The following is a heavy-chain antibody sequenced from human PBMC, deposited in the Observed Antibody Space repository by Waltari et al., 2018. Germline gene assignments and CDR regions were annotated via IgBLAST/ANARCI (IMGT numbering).Heavy chain of an antibody. CDR3: ARGFLGVTYSSSDY. CDR1: GFTFSSYA. Sequence: EVQLVESGGGLVQPGGSLRLSCAASGFTFSSYAMHWVRQAPGKGLEYVSAISSNGGSTYYANSVKGRFTISRDNSKNTLYLQMGSLRAEDMAVYYCARGFLGVTYSSSDYWGQGTLVTVSS. CDR2: ISSNGGST. D-gene: IGHD6-6*01. J-gene: IGHJ4*02. V-gene: IGHV3-64*01.